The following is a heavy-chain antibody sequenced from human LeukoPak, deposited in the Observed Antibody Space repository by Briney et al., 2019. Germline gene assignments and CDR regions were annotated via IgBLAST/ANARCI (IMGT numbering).Heavy chain of an antibody. V-gene: IGHV3-21*01. J-gene: IGHJ4*02. Sequence: GGSLRLSCVGFGFTFSNYNLNWVRQAPGKGLEWVSSISRSGGSTYYAESVKGRLTISRDNAESSVYLQMNSLRAEDTAVYYCARDGGSAWFLDYWGQGTLVTVSS. CDR1: GFTFSNYN. D-gene: IGHD6-19*01. CDR2: ISRSGGST. CDR3: ARDGGSAWFLDY.